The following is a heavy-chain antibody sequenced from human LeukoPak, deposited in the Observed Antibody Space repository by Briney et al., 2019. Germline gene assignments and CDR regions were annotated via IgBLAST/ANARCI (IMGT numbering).Heavy chain of an antibody. Sequence: GGSLRLSCAASGFTISHYWIHWVRQGPGTGLVWVSRINPDGRTTTYADSVKGRFTISRDNARNTVFLQMNSLRADDTSLYYCVRRSLGDPGYFDSWGQGSLVTVSS. J-gene: IGHJ4*02. V-gene: IGHV3-74*03. CDR2: INPDGRTT. D-gene: IGHD4-17*01. CDR3: VRRSLGDPGYFDS. CDR1: GFTISHYW.